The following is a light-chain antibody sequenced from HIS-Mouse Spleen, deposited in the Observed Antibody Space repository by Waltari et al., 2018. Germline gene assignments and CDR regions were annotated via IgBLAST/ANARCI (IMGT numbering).Light chain of an antibody. V-gene: IGLV2-23*01. CDR2: EGS. CDR1: SSDVGIYNL. J-gene: IGLJ3*02. CDR3: CSYAGSSTWV. Sequence: QSALTQPASVAGPPGHASTISSTGTSSDVGIYNLVPWYQQHPGKAPKLMIYEGSKRPSGVSNRFFGSKSGNTASLTISGLQAEDEADYYCCSYAGSSTWVFGGGTKLTVL.